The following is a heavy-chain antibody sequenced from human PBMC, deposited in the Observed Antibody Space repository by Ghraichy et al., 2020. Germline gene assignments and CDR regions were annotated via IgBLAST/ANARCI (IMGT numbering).Heavy chain of an antibody. CDR3: ARGGYCSGGYCFPFDY. Sequence: GGSLRLSCAASGFSFRTYGMSWVRQTPGKGLEGVSSISDSGDNTNYADFVKGRFTISRDNSRDTLYLQMNSLRAEDTAIYFCARGGYCSGGYCFPFDYWGPGTLVAVS. CDR1: GFSFRTYG. CDR2: ISDSGDNT. J-gene: IGHJ4*02. V-gene: IGHV3-23*01. D-gene: IGHD2-8*02.